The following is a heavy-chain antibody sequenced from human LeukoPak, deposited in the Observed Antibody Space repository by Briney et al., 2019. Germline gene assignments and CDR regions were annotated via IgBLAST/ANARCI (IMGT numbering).Heavy chain of an antibody. CDR1: GGSISSSSYY. CDR3: ARGGYGGNSVVY. Sequence: PSETLSLTCTVSGGSISSSSYYWGWIRQPPGKGLEWIGSISYSGSTNYNPSLKSRVTISVDTSKNQFSLKLSSVTAADTAVYHCARGGYGGNSVVYWGQGTLVTVSS. V-gene: IGHV4-39*07. D-gene: IGHD4-23*01. J-gene: IGHJ4*02. CDR2: ISYSGST.